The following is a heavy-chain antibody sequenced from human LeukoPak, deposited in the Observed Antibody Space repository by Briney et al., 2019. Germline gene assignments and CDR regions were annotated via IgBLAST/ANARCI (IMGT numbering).Heavy chain of an antibody. V-gene: IGHV1-46*01. J-gene: IGHJ6*02. Sequence: GASVKVSCKASGYTFTSYYMHWGRQAPGQGLEWMGIINPSGGSTSYAQKFQGRVTMTRDTSTSTVYMELSSLRSEDTAVYYCASPSGKGSYDILTGYSLSYGMDVWGQGTTVTVSS. D-gene: IGHD3-9*01. CDR2: INPSGGST. CDR1: GYTFTSYY. CDR3: ASPSGKGSYDILTGYSLSYGMDV.